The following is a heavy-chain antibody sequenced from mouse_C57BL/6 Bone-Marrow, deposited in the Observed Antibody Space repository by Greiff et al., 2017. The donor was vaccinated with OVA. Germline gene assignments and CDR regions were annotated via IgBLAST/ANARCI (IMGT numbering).Heavy chain of an antibody. V-gene: IGHV14-4*01. CDR2: IDPENGDT. CDR1: GFNIKDDY. CDR3: DGYYY. D-gene: IGHD2-3*01. J-gene: IGHJ2*01. Sequence: EVKLVESGAELVRPGASVKLSCTASGFNIKDDYMHWVKQRPEQGLEWIGWIDPENGDTEYASKFQGKATITVDTSSNTAYLQLSSLTSEDTAVYYCDGYYYWGQGTTLTVSA.